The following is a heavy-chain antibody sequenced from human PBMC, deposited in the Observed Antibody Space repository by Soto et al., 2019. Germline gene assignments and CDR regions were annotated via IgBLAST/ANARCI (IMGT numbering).Heavy chain of an antibody. CDR2: INPNSGGT. V-gene: IGHV1-2*04. Sequence: QVQLVQSGAEVKKPGASVKVSYKASGYTFTGYYMHWVRQAPGQGLEWMGWINPNSGGTNYAQKFQGWVTMTRDTSISTAYMELRRLRSDDTAVYYCARDLFMVRGSYYGMDVWGQGTTVTVSS. CDR3: ARDLFMVRGSYYGMDV. D-gene: IGHD3-10*01. CDR1: GYTFTGYY. J-gene: IGHJ6*02.